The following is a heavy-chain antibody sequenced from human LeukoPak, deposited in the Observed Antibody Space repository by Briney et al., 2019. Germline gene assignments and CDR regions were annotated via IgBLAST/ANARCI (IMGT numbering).Heavy chain of an antibody. CDR3: GRIQLWLQADY. V-gene: IGHV3-33*01. D-gene: IGHD5-18*01. J-gene: IGHJ4*02. CDR1: GFTFSSYG. CDR2: IWYDGSNK. Sequence: GWSLRLSCAASGFTFSSYGMHWVRQAPGKGLEWVAVIWYDGSNKYYADSVKGRFTISRDNSKNTLYLQMNSLRAEDTAVYYCGRIQLWLQADYWGQGTLVTVSS.